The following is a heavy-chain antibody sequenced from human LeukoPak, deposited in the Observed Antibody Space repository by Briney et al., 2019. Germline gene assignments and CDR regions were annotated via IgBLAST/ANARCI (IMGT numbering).Heavy chain of an antibody. Sequence: ASVTVSCKASGGTFISYAISWVGQAPGQGGEWMGGIIPIFGTANYAQKFQGRVTITADKSTSTAYMELSSLRSEDTAVYYCARGGDYGMDVWGKGTTVTVSS. D-gene: IGHD5-12*01. CDR2: IIPIFGTA. CDR1: GGTFISYA. J-gene: IGHJ6*04. CDR3: ARGGDYGMDV. V-gene: IGHV1-69*06.